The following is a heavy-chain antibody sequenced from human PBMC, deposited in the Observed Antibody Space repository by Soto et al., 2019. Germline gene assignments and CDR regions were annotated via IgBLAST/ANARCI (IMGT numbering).Heavy chain of an antibody. J-gene: IGHJ5*02. D-gene: IGHD3-22*01. Sequence: PSETLSLTCAVYGGSFSGYYWSWIRQPPGKGLEWIGEINHSGSTNYNPSLKSRVTISVDTSKNQFSLKLSSVTAADTAVYYCARLLTYYYDSSGYSNWFDPWGQGTLVTVS. CDR3: ARLLTYYYDSSGYSNWFDP. CDR2: INHSGST. CDR1: GGSFSGYY. V-gene: IGHV4-34*01.